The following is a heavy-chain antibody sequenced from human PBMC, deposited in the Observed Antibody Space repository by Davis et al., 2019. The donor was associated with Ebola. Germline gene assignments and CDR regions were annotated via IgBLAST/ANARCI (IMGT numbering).Heavy chain of an antibody. J-gene: IGHJ4*02. CDR3: ARGGSGSYKD. CDR1: GGSISSYY. D-gene: IGHD1-26*01. V-gene: IGHV4-59*01. CDR2: IYYSGST. Sequence: MPSETLSLTCAVSGGSISSYYWSWIRQPPGKGLEWIGYIYYSGSTNYNPSLKSRVTISVDTSKNQFSLKLSSVTAADTAVYYCARGGSGSYKDWGQGTLVTVSS.